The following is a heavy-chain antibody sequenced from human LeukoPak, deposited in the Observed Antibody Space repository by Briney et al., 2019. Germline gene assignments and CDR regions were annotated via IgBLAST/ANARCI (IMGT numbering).Heavy chain of an antibody. Sequence: PGGSLRLSCAASGFTFSNAWMSWVRQAPGKGLEWVSYISSSGSTIYYADSVKGRFTISRDNAKNSLYLRMNSLRAEDTAVYYCAREVKYYGMDVWGQGTTVTVSS. CDR3: AREVKYYGMDV. J-gene: IGHJ6*02. D-gene: IGHD4-23*01. V-gene: IGHV3-11*04. CDR2: ISSSGSTI. CDR1: GFTFSNAW.